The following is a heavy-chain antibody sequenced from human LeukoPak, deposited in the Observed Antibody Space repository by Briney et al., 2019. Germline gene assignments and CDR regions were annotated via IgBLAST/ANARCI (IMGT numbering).Heavy chain of an antibody. J-gene: IGHJ4*02. CDR3: ARGDDYKSTLFDY. V-gene: IGHV4-59*01. CDR2: ISYRGTT. CDR1: GGSISSYY. Sequence: SETLSLTCTVSGGSISSYYWNWIRQPPGKGLEWIGYISYRGTTNYNPSLKSRVTISVDTSKKQSSLKLTSATAADTAVYYCARGDDYKSTLFDYWGQGTLVTVSS. D-gene: IGHD5-12*01.